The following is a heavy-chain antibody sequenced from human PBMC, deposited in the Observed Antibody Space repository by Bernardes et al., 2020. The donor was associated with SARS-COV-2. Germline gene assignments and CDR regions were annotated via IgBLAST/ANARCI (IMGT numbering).Heavy chain of an antibody. Sequence: SEPLSLTCAVSGGSITNDYWTWIRQPPGKGLEWIGYIDYSGTTTYNPSLKSRVTISADMSKNQFSLKLSSVTAADSAMYYCARDKVWLQYDFWGQGTLVTVSS. CDR3: ARDKVWLQYDF. CDR1: GGSITNDY. V-gene: IGHV4-59*01. J-gene: IGHJ4*02. CDR2: IDYSGTT. D-gene: IGHD5-12*01.